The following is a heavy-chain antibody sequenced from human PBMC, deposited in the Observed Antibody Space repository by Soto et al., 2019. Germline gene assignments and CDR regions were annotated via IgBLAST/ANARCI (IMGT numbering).Heavy chain of an antibody. D-gene: IGHD6-19*01. Sequence: EVQLVESGGGLVRPGGSLRLSCAASGFTFSSYWMSWVRQAPGKGLEWVDNMNQHGSEKYYVDSVKGRFTISRDNAKNSLYLHMSSLRAEDTAVYYCAKDGVAVAGDWGQGTLVTVSS. CDR1: GFTFSSYW. V-gene: IGHV3-7*01. CDR2: MNQHGSEK. J-gene: IGHJ4*02. CDR3: AKDGVAVAGD.